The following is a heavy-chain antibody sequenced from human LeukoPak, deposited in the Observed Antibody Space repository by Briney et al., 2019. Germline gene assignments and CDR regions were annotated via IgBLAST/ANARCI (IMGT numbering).Heavy chain of an antibody. Sequence: PGGSLRLSCAASGFSFSVYEMHWVRQALGKGLEWIPDISSSGTTTYYADSVKGRFTISRDNAKNSLYLQMNSLRAEDTAVYYCATLTVATSFDYWGQGTLVTVSS. J-gene: IGHJ4*02. V-gene: IGHV3-48*03. CDR1: GFSFSVYE. CDR2: ISSSGTTT. D-gene: IGHD4-17*01. CDR3: ATLTVATSFDY.